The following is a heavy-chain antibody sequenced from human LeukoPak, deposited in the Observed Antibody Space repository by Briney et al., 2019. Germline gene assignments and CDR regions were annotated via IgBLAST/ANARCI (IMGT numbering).Heavy chain of an antibody. CDR3: ARDKVASWYYYGMDV. V-gene: IGHV3-30-3*01. CDR1: GFTFSAYA. J-gene: IGHJ6*02. Sequence: GGSLRLSCAASGFTFSAYAMHWVRQAPGKGPGWVAVISSDGTHKIYADSVKGRFTISKDNSEKKLYLQMNSLRVEDTAMYYCARDKVASWYYYGMDVWGQGTTISVSS. D-gene: IGHD2-15*01. CDR2: ISSDGTHK.